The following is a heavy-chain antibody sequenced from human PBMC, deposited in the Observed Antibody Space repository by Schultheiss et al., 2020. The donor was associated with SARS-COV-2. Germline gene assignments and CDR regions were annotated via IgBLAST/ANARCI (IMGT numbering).Heavy chain of an antibody. Sequence: SETLSLTCAVYGGSFSGYYWTWIRQPPGKGLEWIGYVYYTGSTKYNPSLKSRVTISIDTSKNQFSLKLSSVTAADTAVYYCARGFDSWGQGTLVTVSS. V-gene: IGHV4-59*08. CDR3: ARGFDS. CDR2: VYYTGST. J-gene: IGHJ4*02. CDR1: GGSFSGYY.